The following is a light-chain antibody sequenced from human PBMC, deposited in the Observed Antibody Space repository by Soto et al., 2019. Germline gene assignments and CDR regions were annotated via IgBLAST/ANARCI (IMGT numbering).Light chain of an antibody. CDR2: TSN. J-gene: IGLJ2*01. CDR1: RSNIGSNT. Sequence: QSALTQAPSASGTPGQTVIISCSGSRSNIGSNTLNWYQQFPGTAPQLLISTSNHRPSGVRDRFSASKSGTSASLAISGLRSDDEADYYCAAWDDSLSVVVFGGGTKLTVL. CDR3: AAWDDSLSVVV. V-gene: IGLV1-44*01.